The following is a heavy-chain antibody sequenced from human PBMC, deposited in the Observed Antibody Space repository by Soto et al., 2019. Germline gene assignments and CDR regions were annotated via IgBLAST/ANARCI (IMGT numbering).Heavy chain of an antibody. CDR3: ARDQAITIFGVVIAGHGMDV. CDR2: VSAYNGNT. J-gene: IGHJ6*02. V-gene: IGHV1-18*01. Sequence: QVQLVQSGAEVKKPGASVKVSCKASGYTFTSYGISWVRQAPGQGLEWMGWVSAYNGNTNYAQKLQGRVTMTTDTSTSTAYKELRSLRSDDTAVYYCARDQAITIFGVVIAGHGMDVWGQGTTVTVSS. CDR1: GYTFTSYG. D-gene: IGHD3-3*01.